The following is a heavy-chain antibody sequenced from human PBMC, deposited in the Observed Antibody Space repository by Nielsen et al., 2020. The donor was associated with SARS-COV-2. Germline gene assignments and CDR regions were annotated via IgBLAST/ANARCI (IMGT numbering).Heavy chain of an antibody. CDR1: GFTFDDYG. CDR2: ISWNSGSI. CDR3: AKLSGYDSVDY. V-gene: IGHV3-9*01. Sequence: SLKISCAASGFTFDDYGMSWVRQAPGKGLEWVSGISWNSGSIGYADSVKGRFTISRDNAKNSLYLQMNSLRAEDTALYYCAKLSGYDSVDYWGQGTLVTVSS. J-gene: IGHJ4*02. D-gene: IGHD5-12*01.